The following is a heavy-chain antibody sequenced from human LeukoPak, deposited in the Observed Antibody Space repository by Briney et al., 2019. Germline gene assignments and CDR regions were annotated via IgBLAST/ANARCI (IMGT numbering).Heavy chain of an antibody. CDR2: INPNSGGT. V-gene: IGHV1-2*02. CDR3: ARARPVRGYYFDY. Sequence: ASVKVSCKASGYTFTGYYMHWVRQAPGQGLEWMGWINPNSGGTNYAQKFQGRVTMTRDTSIGTAYMELSRLRSDDTAVYYCARARPVRGYYFDYWGQGTLVTVSS. CDR1: GYTFTGYY. J-gene: IGHJ4*02. D-gene: IGHD3-10*01.